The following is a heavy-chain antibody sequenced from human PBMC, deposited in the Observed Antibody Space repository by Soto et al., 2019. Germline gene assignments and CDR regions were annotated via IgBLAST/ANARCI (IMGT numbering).Heavy chain of an antibody. CDR1: GGIFGSHG. CDR2: FIPIFRTL. Sequence: QVQLIQSEAEVKKPGSSVRVSCTASGGIFGSHGFSWVRQAPGQRLEWVGGFIPIFRTLTYTEKFQARVRIAADESTNTVYLDLSSLTSEDTAVYYCVKDGSSGWPYYYGMDVWGQGTTVTVSS. CDR3: VKDGSSGWPYYYGMDV. V-gene: IGHV1-69*01. D-gene: IGHD6-19*01. J-gene: IGHJ6*02.